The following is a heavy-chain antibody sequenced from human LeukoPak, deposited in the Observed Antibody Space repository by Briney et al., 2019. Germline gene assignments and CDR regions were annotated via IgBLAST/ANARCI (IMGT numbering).Heavy chain of an antibody. D-gene: IGHD2-15*01. Sequence: GGSLRLSCAAPGFTFSSYWMSWVRQAPGKGLEWVANIKQDGSEKYYVDSVKGRFTISRDNAKNSLYLQMNSLRAEDTAVYYCAREGLRNFDYWGQGTLVTVSS. CDR2: IKQDGSEK. CDR3: AREGLRNFDY. V-gene: IGHV3-7*01. CDR1: GFTFSSYW. J-gene: IGHJ4*02.